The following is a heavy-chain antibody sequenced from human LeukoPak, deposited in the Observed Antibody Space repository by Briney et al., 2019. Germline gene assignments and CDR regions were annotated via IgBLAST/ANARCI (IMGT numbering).Heavy chain of an antibody. Sequence: GSLSLSCAASGFTFSSYAMSWVRQAPGKGLEWVSAISGSGGSTYYADSVKGRFTISRDNSKNTLYLQMNSLRAEDTAVYYCAVANPYTSGWYYFDYWGQGTLVTVSS. CDR1: GFTFSSYA. V-gene: IGHV3-23*01. CDR3: AVANPYTSGWYYFDY. D-gene: IGHD6-19*01. CDR2: ISGSGGST. J-gene: IGHJ4*02.